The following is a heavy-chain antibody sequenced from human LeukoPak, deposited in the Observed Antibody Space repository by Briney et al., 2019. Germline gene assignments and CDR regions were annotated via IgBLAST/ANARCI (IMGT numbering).Heavy chain of an antibody. CDR3: AKRTSKRFDAFDI. Sequence: QSGGSLRLSCAASGFTFSNYDMHWVRQAPGKGLEWVALISYDGSNKYYADSVKGRFTISRDNSKNTLYLQMDSLRAEDTAVYYCAKRTSKRFDAFDIWGQGTMVTVSS. CDR1: GFTFSNYD. V-gene: IGHV3-30*18. D-gene: IGHD1-1*01. J-gene: IGHJ3*02. CDR2: ISYDGSNK.